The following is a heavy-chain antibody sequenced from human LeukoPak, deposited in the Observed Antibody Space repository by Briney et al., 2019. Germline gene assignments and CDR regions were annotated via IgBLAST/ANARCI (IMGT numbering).Heavy chain of an antibody. CDR1: GYTFTSYD. D-gene: IGHD3-10*01. V-gene: IGHV1-8*01. Sequence: ASVKVSCKASGYTFTSYDINWVRQATGQGLEWMGWMNPNSGNTGYAQKFQGRVTMTRNTSMSTAYMELSSLRSEDTAVYYCARRPLWFGSFDYWGQGTLVTVSS. J-gene: IGHJ4*02. CDR3: ARRPLWFGSFDY. CDR2: MNPNSGNT.